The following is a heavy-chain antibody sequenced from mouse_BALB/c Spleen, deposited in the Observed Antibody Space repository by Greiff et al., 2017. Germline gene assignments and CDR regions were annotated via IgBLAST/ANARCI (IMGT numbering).Heavy chain of an antibody. Sequence: QVQLQQPGAELVKPGASVKLSCKASGYTFTSYWMHWVKQRPGQGLEWIGEINPSNGRTNYNEKFKSKATMTVDKSSSTAYMQLSSLTSEDSAVYYCARFYGYDWGGAYWGQGTLVTVSA. J-gene: IGHJ3*01. CDR2: INPSNGRT. CDR1: GYTFTSYW. CDR3: ARFYGYDWGGAY. D-gene: IGHD2-2*01. V-gene: IGHV1S81*02.